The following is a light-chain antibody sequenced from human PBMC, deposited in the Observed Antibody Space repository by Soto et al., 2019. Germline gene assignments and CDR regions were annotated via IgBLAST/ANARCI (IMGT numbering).Light chain of an antibody. CDR1: SSYIGGYNY. V-gene: IGLV2-11*01. J-gene: IGLJ2*01. CDR3: CSYAGIYHLV. CDR2: EVT. Sequence: QSALTQPRSVSGSPGQSVTISCTGTSSYIGGYNYVSWSQQHPGKAPKLMIYEVTKRPSGVPDRFSGSKSGNTASLTISGLRAEDEADYYCCSYAGIYHLVFGGGTKLTVL.